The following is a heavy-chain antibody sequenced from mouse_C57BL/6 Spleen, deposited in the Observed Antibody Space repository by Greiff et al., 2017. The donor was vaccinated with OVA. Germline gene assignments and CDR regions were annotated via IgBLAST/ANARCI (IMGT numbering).Heavy chain of an antibody. D-gene: IGHD2-1*01. J-gene: IGHJ2*01. CDR1: GYTFTDYE. Sequence: VQLQESGAELVRPGASVTLSCKASGYTFTDYEMHWVKQTPVHGLEWIGAIDPETGGTAYNQKFKGKAILTADKSSSTAYMELRSLTSEDSAVYYCTRGGNYDYWGQGTTLTVSS. CDR3: TRGGNYDY. CDR2: IDPETGGT. V-gene: IGHV1-15*01.